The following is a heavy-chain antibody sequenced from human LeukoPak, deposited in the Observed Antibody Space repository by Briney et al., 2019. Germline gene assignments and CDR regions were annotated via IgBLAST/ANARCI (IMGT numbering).Heavy chain of an antibody. CDR1: GYTFTSYA. CDR3: ARGGYYYDSSGYFWYFDY. CDR2: INAGNGNT. Sequence: ASVKVSCMASGYTFTSYAMHWVRQAPGQRLEWMGWINAGNGNTKYSQEFQGRVTITRDTSASTAYMELSSLRSEDMAVYYCARGGYYYDSSGYFWYFDYWGQGTLVTVSS. V-gene: IGHV1-3*03. D-gene: IGHD3-22*01. J-gene: IGHJ4*02.